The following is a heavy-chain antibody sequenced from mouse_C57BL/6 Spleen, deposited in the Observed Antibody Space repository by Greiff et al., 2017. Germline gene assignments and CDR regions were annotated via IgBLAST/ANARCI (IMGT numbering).Heavy chain of an antibody. V-gene: IGHV1-54*01. Sequence: QVHVKQSGAELVRPGTSVKVSCKASGYAFTNYLIEWVKQRPGQGLEWIGVINHGSGGTNYNEKFKGKATLTADKSSSTAYMQLSSLTSEDSAVYFCARNYGNYGDYAMDYWGQGTSVTVSS. D-gene: IGHD2-1*01. CDR3: ARNYGNYGDYAMDY. CDR2: INHGSGGT. CDR1: GYAFTNYL. J-gene: IGHJ4*01.